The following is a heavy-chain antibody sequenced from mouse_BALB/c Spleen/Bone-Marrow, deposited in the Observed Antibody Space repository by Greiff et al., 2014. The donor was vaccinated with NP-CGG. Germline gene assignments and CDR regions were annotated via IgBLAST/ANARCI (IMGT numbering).Heavy chain of an antibody. CDR1: GFSLTGYG. CDR2: IWGDGRT. D-gene: IGHD2-14*01. V-gene: IGHV2-6-7*01. CDR3: AGDVYRNDRYAMDY. J-gene: IGHJ4*01. Sequence: VKLVESGPGLVAPSQSLSITCTASGFSLTGYGVNWVRQPPGKGLEWLGMIWGDGRTDYNSALKSRLSISKDNSKSQVFLKMNSLQIDDTARYYCAGDVYRNDRYAMDYWGQGTSVTVSS.